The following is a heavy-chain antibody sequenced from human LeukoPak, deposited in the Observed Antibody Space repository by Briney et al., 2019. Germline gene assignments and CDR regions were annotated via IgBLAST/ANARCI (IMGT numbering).Heavy chain of an antibody. D-gene: IGHD2-2*01. Sequence: SETLSLTCAVSGGSISSGGYSWSWIRQPPGTGLEWIGYIYHSGSTYYNPSLKSRVTISVDRSKNQFSLKLSSVTAADTAVYYCARGGVYCSSVSCSVDYWGQGILVTVSS. CDR2: IYHSGST. J-gene: IGHJ4*02. CDR1: GGSISSGGYS. V-gene: IGHV4-30-2*01. CDR3: ARGGVYCSSVSCSVDY.